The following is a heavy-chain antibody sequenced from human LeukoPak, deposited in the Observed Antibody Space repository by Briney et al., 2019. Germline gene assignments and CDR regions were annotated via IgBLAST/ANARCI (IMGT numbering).Heavy chain of an antibody. V-gene: IGHV3-23*01. CDR3: AKDLVPQYYGSGSYYGGLFQH. CDR2: ISGSGGST. Sequence: PGGSLRLSCAASGFTFSSYAMSWVRQAPGKGLEWVSAISGSGGSTYYADSVKGRFTISRDNSKNTLYLQMNSLRAEDTAVYYCAKDLVPQYYGSGSYYGGLFQHWGQGTLVTVSS. D-gene: IGHD3-10*01. CDR1: GFTFSSYA. J-gene: IGHJ1*01.